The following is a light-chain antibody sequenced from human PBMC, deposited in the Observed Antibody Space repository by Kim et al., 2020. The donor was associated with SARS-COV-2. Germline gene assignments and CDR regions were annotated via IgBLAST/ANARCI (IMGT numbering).Light chain of an antibody. J-gene: IGKJ3*01. CDR1: QGISNY. V-gene: IGKV1-27*01. CDR3: QKYNSAPLT. Sequence: SSVGDRVTVPCRASQGISNYLAWYQQKPGKVPKLLIYAASTLQSGVPSLFSGSGSGTDFTLTISSLQPEDVATYYAQKYNSAPLTFGPGTKVDIK. CDR2: AAS.